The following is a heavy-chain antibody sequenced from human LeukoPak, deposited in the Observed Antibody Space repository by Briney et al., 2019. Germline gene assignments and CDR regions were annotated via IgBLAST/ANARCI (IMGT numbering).Heavy chain of an antibody. CDR2: IYHSGRT. Sequence: MSSETLSLTCTVSAYSISSGYYWGWIRQPPGEGLEWIGIIYHSGRTYYNPSLKSRVTISVDTSKNQFSLKLRSVTAADTALYYCAIHYTEDIVVGPAASPETRNNWFDPWGQGTLVTVSS. CDR3: AIHYTEDIVVGPAASPETRNNWFDP. V-gene: IGHV4-38-2*02. J-gene: IGHJ5*02. D-gene: IGHD2-2*01. CDR1: AYSISSGYY.